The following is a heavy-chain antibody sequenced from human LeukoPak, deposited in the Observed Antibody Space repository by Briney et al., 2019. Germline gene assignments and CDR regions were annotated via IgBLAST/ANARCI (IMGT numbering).Heavy chain of an antibody. CDR1: GYTFTGYY. CDR3: ARYLLPYGYMDV. V-gene: IGHV1-2*02. Sequence: GASVKVSCKASGYTFTGYYMHWVRQAPGQGLEWMGWINPNSGGTNYAQKFQGRVTMTRDTSISTAYMELSRLRSDDTGVYYCARYLLPYGYMDVWGKGTTVTISS. J-gene: IGHJ6*04. D-gene: IGHD5-18*01. CDR2: INPNSGGT.